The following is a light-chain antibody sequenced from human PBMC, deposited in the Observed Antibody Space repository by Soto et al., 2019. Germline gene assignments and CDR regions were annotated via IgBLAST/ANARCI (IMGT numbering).Light chain of an antibody. CDR2: LNSDGSH. CDR1: SGHSSYA. V-gene: IGLV4-69*01. J-gene: IGLJ3*02. Sequence: QPVLTQSPSASASLGASVKLTCTLSSGHSSYAIAWHQQQPEKGPRYLMKLNSDGSHSKWDGIPDRFSGSSSGAERYLTISSLQSEDEADYYCQTWGTGIRWVFGGGTKVTVL. CDR3: QTWGTGIRWV.